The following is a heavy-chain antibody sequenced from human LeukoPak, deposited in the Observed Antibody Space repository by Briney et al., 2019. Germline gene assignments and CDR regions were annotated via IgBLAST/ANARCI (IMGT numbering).Heavy chain of an antibody. J-gene: IGHJ4*02. D-gene: IGHD4-17*01. V-gene: IGHV4-31*03. CDR1: GGSISSGGYY. Sequence: SETLSLTCTVSGGSISSGGYYWSWIRQPPGKGLEWIGYIYYSGSTYYNPSLKSRVTISVDTSKNQFSLKLSSVTAADTAVYYCASRSPDYGDPYYWGQGTLVTVSS. CDR3: ASRSPDYGDPYY. CDR2: IYYSGST.